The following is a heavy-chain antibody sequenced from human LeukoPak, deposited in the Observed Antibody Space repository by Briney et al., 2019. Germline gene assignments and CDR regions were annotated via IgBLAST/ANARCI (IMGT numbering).Heavy chain of an antibody. CDR1: GGSFSGYY. CDR2: INHSGST. CDR3: ASRRSPTTYYYDSSGYYYVRTSPFDY. D-gene: IGHD3-22*01. V-gene: IGHV4-34*01. J-gene: IGHJ4*02. Sequence: SETLSLTCAVYGGSFSGYYWSWIRQPPGKGLEWIGEINHSGSTNYNPSLKSRVTISVDTSRNQFSLKLSSVTAADTAVYYCASRRSPTTYYYDSSGYYYVRTSPFDYWGQGTLVTVSS.